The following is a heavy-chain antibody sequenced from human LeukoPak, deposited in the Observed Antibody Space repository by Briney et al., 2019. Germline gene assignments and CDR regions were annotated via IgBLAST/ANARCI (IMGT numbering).Heavy chain of an antibody. CDR1: GFAFNNYE. Sequence: PGGSLRLSCAASGFAFNNYEMNWVRQAPGKGLEWVAFIRYDGSNKSYADSVKGRFTISRDNSKNTLYLQMNSLRAEDTAVYYCARARKSGGITMIRGVKDRGWFDPWGQGTLVTVSS. CDR3: ARARKSGGITMIRGVKDRGWFDP. V-gene: IGHV3-30*02. J-gene: IGHJ5*02. CDR2: IRYDGSNK. D-gene: IGHD3-10*01.